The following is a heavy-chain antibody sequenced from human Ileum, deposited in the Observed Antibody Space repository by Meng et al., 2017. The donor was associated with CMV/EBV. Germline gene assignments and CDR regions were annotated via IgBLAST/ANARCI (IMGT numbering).Heavy chain of an antibody. CDR1: GYTFTGYY. CDR2: IIPILGIA. V-gene: IGHV1-69*10. Sequence: QVQLVQSGADMKKPGASLKVSCTASGYTFTGYYMHWVRQAPGQGLEWMGGIIPILGIANYAQKFQGRVTITADKSMSTAYMELSSLRSEDTAVYYCARGEGRDSGSYTLDYWGQGTLVTVSS. J-gene: IGHJ4*02. CDR3: ARGEGRDSGSYTLDY. D-gene: IGHD1-26*01.